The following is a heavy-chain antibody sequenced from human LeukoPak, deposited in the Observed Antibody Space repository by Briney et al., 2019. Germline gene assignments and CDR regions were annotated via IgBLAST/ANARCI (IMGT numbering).Heavy chain of an antibody. CDR1: GGTFSSYA. D-gene: IGHD2-15*01. Sequence: GASVKVSCKASGGTFSSYAISWVRQAPGQGLEWMGGIIPIFGTANYAQKFQGRVTITADESTSTAYMELSSLRSEDTAVYYCASVYCSGGSCYYYGKDVWGQGTTVTVSS. V-gene: IGHV1-69*13. CDR2: IIPIFGTA. J-gene: IGHJ6*02. CDR3: ASVYCSGGSCYYYGKDV.